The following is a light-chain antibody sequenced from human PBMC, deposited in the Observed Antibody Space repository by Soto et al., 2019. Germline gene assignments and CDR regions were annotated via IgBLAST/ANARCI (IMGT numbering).Light chain of an antibody. J-gene: IGLJ2*01. CDR2: KDS. Sequence: ELTQPPSVSVSPGQTARITCSGDALPKQYAYWYQQKPGQAPVLVIYKDSERPSGIPERFSGSSSGTTVTLTISGVQAEDEADYYCQSADSSGTLVVFGGGTKLTVL. CDR1: ALPKQY. CDR3: QSADSSGTLVV. V-gene: IGLV3-25*02.